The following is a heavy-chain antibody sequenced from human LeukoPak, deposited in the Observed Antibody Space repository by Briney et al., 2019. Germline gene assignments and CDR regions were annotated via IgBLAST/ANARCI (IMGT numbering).Heavy chain of an antibody. CDR1: GGTFNRHD. D-gene: IGHD1-1*01. J-gene: IGHJ3*02. CDR2: IIPTFGTA. V-gene: IGHV1-69*06. CDR3: ARGREGNDGDAFDI. Sequence: GSSVKVSCKASGGTFNRHDINWVRQAPGQGLEWMGGIIPTFGTANYAQRFQGRVTITADKSTSTAYMELSSLTSEDTAVYYCARGREGNDGDAFDIWGHGTMVTVSS.